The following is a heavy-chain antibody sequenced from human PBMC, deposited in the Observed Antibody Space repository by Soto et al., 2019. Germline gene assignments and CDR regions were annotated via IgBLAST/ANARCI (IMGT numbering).Heavy chain of an antibody. CDR2: INHSGST. CDR1: GGSFSGYY. J-gene: IGHJ4*02. D-gene: IGHD1-26*01. Sequence: SETLSLTCAVYGGSFSGYYWSWIRQPPGKGLEWIGEINHSGSTNYNPSLKSRVTISVDTSKNQFSLKLSSVTAADTAVYYCAGRIVGATSNFDYWGQGTLVTVSS. V-gene: IGHV4-34*01. CDR3: AGRIVGATSNFDY.